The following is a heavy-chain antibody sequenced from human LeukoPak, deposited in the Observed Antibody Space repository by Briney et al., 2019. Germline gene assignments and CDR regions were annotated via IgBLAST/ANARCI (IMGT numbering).Heavy chain of an antibody. D-gene: IGHD3-22*01. Sequence: PSETLSLTCTVSGGSISSYYWSWIRQPPGKGLEWIGYIYYSGSTNYNPSLKSRVTISVDTSKNQFSLKLSSVTAADTAVYYCARGDYYDSSGYYFFDYWGQGTLVTVSS. CDR3: ARGDYYDSSGYYFFDY. CDR1: GGSISSYY. CDR2: IYYSGST. J-gene: IGHJ4*02. V-gene: IGHV4-59*08.